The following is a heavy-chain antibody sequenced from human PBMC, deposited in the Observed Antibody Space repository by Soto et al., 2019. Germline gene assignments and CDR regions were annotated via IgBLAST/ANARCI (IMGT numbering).Heavy chain of an antibody. CDR1: GYTFTDCY. Sequence: ASVKVSCKASGYTFTDCYIHWVRQAPGQGLEWMGWINPKSGGTNIAQRFKGRVNMTRDMSISTVYMEMNRLKSDDTAAYYCVRDGLVSSARYYFDYWGQGTLVTVSS. J-gene: IGHJ4*02. D-gene: IGHD6-13*01. V-gene: IGHV1-2*02. CDR2: INPKSGGT. CDR3: VRDGLVSSARYYFDY.